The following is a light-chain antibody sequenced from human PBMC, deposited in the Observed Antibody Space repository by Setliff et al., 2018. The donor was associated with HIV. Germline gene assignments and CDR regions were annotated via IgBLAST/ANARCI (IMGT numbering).Light chain of an antibody. CDR2: DVT. Sequence: QSVLTQPASVSGSTGQSITISCTGTSSDVGGYNYVSWFQKHPGEAPKLMIYDVTNRPSGISDRFSGSKSANTASLTISGLQADDEADYYCSSYTSTSTRVFGTGTKVTVL. CDR3: SSYTSTSTRV. J-gene: IGLJ1*01. V-gene: IGLV2-14*03. CDR1: SSDVGGYNY.